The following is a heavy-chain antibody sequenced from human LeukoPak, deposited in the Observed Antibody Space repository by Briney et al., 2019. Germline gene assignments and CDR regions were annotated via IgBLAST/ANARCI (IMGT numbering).Heavy chain of an antibody. CDR1: GFTFSSYA. D-gene: IGHD7-27*01. CDR3: AKEAGHWDFDY. CDR2: ISGSGGGT. J-gene: IGHJ4*02. V-gene: IGHV3-23*01. Sequence: QTGGSLRLACAASGFTFSSYAMSWVRQAPEKGLEWVSTISGSGGGTYYADSVRGRFTISRDDSKNTLYLQMNSLRAEDTAVYHCAKEAGHWDFDYWGQGTLVTVSS.